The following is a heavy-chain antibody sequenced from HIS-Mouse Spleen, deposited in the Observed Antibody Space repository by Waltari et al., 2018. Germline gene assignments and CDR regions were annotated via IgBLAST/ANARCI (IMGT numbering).Heavy chain of an antibody. J-gene: IGHJ6*02. V-gene: IGHV3-33*01. Sequence: QVQLVESGGGVVQPGRSLRLSCAASGFTFSSYRMPWVRQAPGKGREWVAVIWYDVSNKYYADSVKGRFTISRDNSKNTLYLQMNSLRAEDTAVYYCARDSGLITIIPYGMDVWGQGTTVTVSS. D-gene: IGHD3-10*01. CDR3: ARDSGLITIIPYGMDV. CDR1: GFTFSSYR. CDR2: IWYDVSNK.